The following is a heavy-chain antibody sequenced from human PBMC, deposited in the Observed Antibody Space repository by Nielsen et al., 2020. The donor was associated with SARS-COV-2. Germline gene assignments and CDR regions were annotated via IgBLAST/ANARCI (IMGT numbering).Heavy chain of an antibody. V-gene: IGHV4-4*02. CDR3: ARGDLVVVPSPILGLGPFFYYFYLDV. CDR2: VSHSGSI. D-gene: IGHD2-2*01. Sequence: SETLSLTCAVSGGSVSSNDWWTWVRQSPGQGLEWIGEVSHSGSINYNPSLNSRVTLSMDKSKRQFSLRLTSVSAADTAVYFCARGDLVVVPSPILGLGPFFYYFYLDVWGKGTTVIVSS. J-gene: IGHJ6*03. CDR1: GGSVSSNDW.